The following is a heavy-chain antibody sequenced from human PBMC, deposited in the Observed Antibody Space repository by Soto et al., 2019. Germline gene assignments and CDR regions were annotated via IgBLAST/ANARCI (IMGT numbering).Heavy chain of an antibody. J-gene: IGHJ4*02. Sequence: QVQLVQSGAEVTRPGASVKVSCKASGYSFISHYIHWVRQAPGQGLEWMGFINPSGGSATLAQKFQGRVNMTRDTSTTTVYMELSSLRSEDAAVYYCARDYLSSKLSLSYFDFWGQGTLVTVSS. CDR3: ARDYLSSKLSLSYFDF. V-gene: IGHV1-46*01. CDR1: GYSFISHY. CDR2: INPSGGSA. D-gene: IGHD2-2*01.